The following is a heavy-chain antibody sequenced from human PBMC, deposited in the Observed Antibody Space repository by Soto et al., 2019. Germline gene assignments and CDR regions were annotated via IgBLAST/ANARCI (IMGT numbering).Heavy chain of an antibody. V-gene: IGHV4-59*01. CDR1: GSSISSYY. D-gene: IGHD1-1*01. J-gene: IGHJ4*02. Sequence: PSETLSLTCTVSGSSISSYYWCWIRQPPGKGLEWIGYVYYSGSTNYNPSLKSRVTISVDTSKNQFSLKLSSVTAADTAMYYCARDTTPSLWGQGTLVTVSS. CDR2: VYYSGST. CDR3: ARDTTPSL.